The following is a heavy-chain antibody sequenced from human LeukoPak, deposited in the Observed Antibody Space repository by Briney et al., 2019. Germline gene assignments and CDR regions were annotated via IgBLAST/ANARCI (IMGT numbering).Heavy chain of an antibody. CDR2: MNPNSGNT. CDR3: ARIQHYYDSSGYYYDDAFDI. Sequence: ASVKVSCKASGYTFTSYGISWVRQATGQGLEWMGWMNPNSGNTGYAQKFQGRVTMTRNTSISTAYMELSSLRSEDTAVYYCARIQHYYDSSGYYYDDAFDIWGQGTMVTVSS. CDR1: GYTFTSYG. D-gene: IGHD3-22*01. J-gene: IGHJ3*02. V-gene: IGHV1-8*02.